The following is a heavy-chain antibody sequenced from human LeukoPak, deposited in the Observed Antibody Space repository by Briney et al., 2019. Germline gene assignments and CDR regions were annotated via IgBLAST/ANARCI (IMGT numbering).Heavy chain of an antibody. CDR2: ISGSGGST. J-gene: IGHJ4*02. CDR3: ARDAGNSGYDLFDY. Sequence: GGSLRLSCAASGFTFSSHAMSWVRQAPGKGLEWVSAISGSGGSTYYADSVKGRFTISRDKSKNSLYLQMNSLRAEDTAVYYCARDAGNSGYDLFDYWGQGTLVTVSS. D-gene: IGHD5-12*01. CDR1: GFTFSSHA. V-gene: IGHV3-23*01.